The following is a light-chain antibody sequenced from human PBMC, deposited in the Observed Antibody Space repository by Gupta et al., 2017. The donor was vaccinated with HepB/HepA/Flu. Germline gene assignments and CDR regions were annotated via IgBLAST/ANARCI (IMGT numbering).Light chain of an antibody. CDR1: SSDVGGYNF. V-gene: IGLV2-14*03. J-gene: IGLJ3*02. CDR3: SSYTTSSTWV. CDR2: DVS. Sequence: SALPPPASVSGSPGQSSTISCTGTSSDVGGYNFVSWYQQHPGKALKLMIYDVSNRPSGVSNRFSGSKSGNTASLTISGRQAEDEADYYCSSYTTSSTWVFSGGTKRTVL.